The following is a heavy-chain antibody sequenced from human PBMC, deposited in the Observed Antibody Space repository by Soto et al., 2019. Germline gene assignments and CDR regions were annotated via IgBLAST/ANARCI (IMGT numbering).Heavy chain of an antibody. CDR1: GYTFTSYG. Sequence: QVQLVQSGAEVKKPGASVKVSCKASGYTFTSYGISWVRQATGQGLGWMGWISAYNGNTDYPQKLQGRVTMTTDTSTSTAYMELRSLRSDDTAVYYCAREGYCISTSCYASALDYWGQGTLVTVSS. V-gene: IGHV1-18*01. CDR2: ISAYNGNT. J-gene: IGHJ4*02. CDR3: AREGYCISTSCYASALDY. D-gene: IGHD2-2*01.